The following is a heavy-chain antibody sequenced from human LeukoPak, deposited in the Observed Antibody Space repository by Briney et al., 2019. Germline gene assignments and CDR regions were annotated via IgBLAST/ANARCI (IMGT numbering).Heavy chain of an antibody. CDR1: GGSISSYY. V-gene: IGHV4-59*01. CDR2: IDYRGST. D-gene: IGHD5-18*01. CDR3: ARSRSGYSYDHAAFEI. J-gene: IGHJ3*02. Sequence: SETLSLTCTVSGGSISSYYWSWIRQPPGKGLEWIAYIDYRGSTTYNPSLKSRVTISVDTSRNQFSLKLSSVTAADTAVYYCARSRSGYSYDHAAFEIWGQGTMVTVSS.